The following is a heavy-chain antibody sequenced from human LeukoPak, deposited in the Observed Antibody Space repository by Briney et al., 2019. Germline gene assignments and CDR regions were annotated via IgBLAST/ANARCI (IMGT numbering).Heavy chain of an antibody. V-gene: IGHV3-23*01. CDR3: AKHQYIGASNADFNY. J-gene: IGHJ4*02. D-gene: IGHD5-12*01. CDR1: GFTFSTYA. Sequence: PGGSLRLSCAASGFTFSTYAMSWVRQAPGKGLDWVSAISGSGGTTYYADSVKGRFTISRDNSKNTLYLQMNSLRAEDTAVYYCAKHQYIGASNADFNYWGQGTLVTVSS. CDR2: ISGSGGTT.